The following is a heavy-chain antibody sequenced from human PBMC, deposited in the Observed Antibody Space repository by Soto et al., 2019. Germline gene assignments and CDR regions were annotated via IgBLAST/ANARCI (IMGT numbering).Heavy chain of an antibody. CDR1: GYTFTSYG. D-gene: IGHD3-22*01. CDR3: ARDSQYYYDSSGYHPGNWFDP. J-gene: IGHJ5*02. CDR2: ISAYNGNT. V-gene: IGHV1-18*01. Sequence: ASVKVSCKASGYTFTSYGISWVRQAPGQGLEWMGWISAYNGNTNYAQKLQGRVTMTTDTSTSTAYMELRSLRSDDTAVYYCARDSQYYYDSSGYHPGNWFDPWGQGTLVTVSS.